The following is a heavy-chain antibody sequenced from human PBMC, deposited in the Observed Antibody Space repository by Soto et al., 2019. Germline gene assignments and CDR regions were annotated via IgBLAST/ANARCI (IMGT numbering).Heavy chain of an antibody. CDR2: ISYDGSNK. CDR3: ARDRAYYDILTGYYYYYYGMDV. V-gene: IGHV3-30-3*01. Sequence: QVQLVESGGGVVQPGRSLRLSCAASGFTFSSYAMHWVRQAPGKGLEWVAVISYDGSNKYYADSVKGRFTISRDNSKNXXYXQXXSLRAEDTAVYYCARDRAYYDILTGYYYYYYGMDVWGQGTTVTVSS. D-gene: IGHD3-9*01. J-gene: IGHJ6*02. CDR1: GFTFSSYA.